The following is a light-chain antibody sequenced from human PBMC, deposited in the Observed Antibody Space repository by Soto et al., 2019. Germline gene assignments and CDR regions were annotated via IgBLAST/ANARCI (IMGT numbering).Light chain of an antibody. Sequence: EIVMTQSPATLSVSPGERATLSCRASQSVSTSLAWYQQTPGQAPRLLIYDASTRATRIPARFGGSGSGTEFTLTISSLQTEDFAVYFCQQYNTWPTFGQGTTVEIK. CDR3: QQYNTWPT. CDR1: QSVSTS. V-gene: IGKV3-15*01. CDR2: DAS. J-gene: IGKJ1*01.